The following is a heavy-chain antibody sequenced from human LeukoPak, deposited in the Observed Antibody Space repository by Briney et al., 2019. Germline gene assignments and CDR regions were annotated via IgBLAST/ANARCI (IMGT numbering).Heavy chain of an antibody. CDR3: ARVRGDDKYSSGWYLDY. D-gene: IGHD6-19*01. Sequence: GALRLSCAVSGFTFSSYGMHWVRQAPGKGLEWVAVIWYDGTNKYYADSVKGRFTISRDNSKNTLYLQMNSLRAEDTAVYYCARVRGDDKYSSGWYLDYWGQGTLVTVSS. J-gene: IGHJ4*02. V-gene: IGHV3-33*01. CDR1: GFTFSSYG. CDR2: IWYDGTNK.